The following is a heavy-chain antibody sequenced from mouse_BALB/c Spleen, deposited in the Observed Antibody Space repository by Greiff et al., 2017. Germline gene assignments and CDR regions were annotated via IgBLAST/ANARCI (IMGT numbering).Heavy chain of an antibody. J-gene: IGHJ2*01. CDR2: IAPGSGST. CDR3: ARDYGKDSYYFDY. CDR1: GYTFTSYW. V-gene: IGHV1S41*01. D-gene: IGHD1-1*01. Sequence: DLVKPGASVKLSCKASGYTFTSYWINWIKQRPGQGLEWIGRIAPGSGSTYYNEMFKGKATLTVDTSSSTAYIQRSSLSSEDSAVYCCARDYGKDSYYFDYWGQGTTLTVSS.